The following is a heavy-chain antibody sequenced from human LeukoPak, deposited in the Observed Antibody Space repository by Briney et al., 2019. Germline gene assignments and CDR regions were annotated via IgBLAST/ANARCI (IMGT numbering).Heavy chain of an antibody. CDR1: GFTFSSYD. V-gene: IGHV3-23*01. CDR2: ISWSGGTT. Sequence: GGSLRLSCAASGFTFSSYDMSWVRQAPGKGLEWVSGISWSGGTTYYADSVKGRFTISRDNSRNTLYLQMNSLRAEDTAVYYCAKDLQVFDYWGQGTLVTVSS. J-gene: IGHJ4*02. CDR3: AKDLQVFDY.